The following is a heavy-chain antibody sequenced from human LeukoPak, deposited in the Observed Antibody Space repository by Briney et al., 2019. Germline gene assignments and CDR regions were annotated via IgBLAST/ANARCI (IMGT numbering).Heavy chain of an antibody. V-gene: IGHV3-30*18. Sequence: GGSLRLSCAASGFTFSSYGMHWVRQAPGKGLEWVAVISYDGSNKYYADSVKGRFTISRDNSKNTLYLQMSSLRAEDTAVYYCAKLLGWELDYWGQGTLVTVSS. CDR1: GFTFSSYG. D-gene: IGHD1-26*01. CDR3: AKLLGWELDY. J-gene: IGHJ4*02. CDR2: ISYDGSNK.